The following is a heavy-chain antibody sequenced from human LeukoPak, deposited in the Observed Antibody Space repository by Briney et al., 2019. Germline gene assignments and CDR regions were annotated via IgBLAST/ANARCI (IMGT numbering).Heavy chain of an antibody. Sequence: ASVKVSCKASGYIFTSYGISWVRQAPGQGLDWMGWVSAYNGDTNYAQRFQGRVTMTTDASTSTAYMELRSLRSDDTAVYYCARDCSTSCCPPFNYWGQGTLVTVSS. D-gene: IGHD2-2*01. CDR3: ARDCSTSCCPPFNY. CDR1: GYIFTSYG. J-gene: IGHJ4*02. CDR2: VSAYNGDT. V-gene: IGHV1-18*04.